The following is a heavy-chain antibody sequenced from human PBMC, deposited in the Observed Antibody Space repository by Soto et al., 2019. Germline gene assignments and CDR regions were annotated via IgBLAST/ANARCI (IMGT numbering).Heavy chain of an antibody. CDR1: GGPFSSYA. CDR3: ARESIAAAGTVIFDY. D-gene: IGHD6-13*01. CDR2: IIPIFGTA. J-gene: IGHJ4*02. V-gene: IGHV1-69*06. Sequence: GASVKVSCKASGGPFSSYAISWVRQAPGQGLEWMGGIIPIFGTANYAQKFQGRVTITADKSTSTAYMELSSLRSEDTAVYYCARESIAAAGTVIFDYWGQGTLVTVSS.